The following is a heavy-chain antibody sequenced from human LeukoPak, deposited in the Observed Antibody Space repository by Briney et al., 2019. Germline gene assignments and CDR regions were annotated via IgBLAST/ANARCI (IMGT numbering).Heavy chain of an antibody. V-gene: IGHV3-30-3*01. Sequence: GRSLRLSCAASGFTFSSYATHWVRQAPGKGLEWVAVISYDGSNKYYADSVKGRFTISRDNSKNTLYLQMNSLRAEDTAVYDCARSGGLLDAFDIWGQGTMVTVSS. CDR3: ARSGGLLDAFDI. D-gene: IGHD3-16*01. CDR2: ISYDGSNK. J-gene: IGHJ3*02. CDR1: GFTFSSYA.